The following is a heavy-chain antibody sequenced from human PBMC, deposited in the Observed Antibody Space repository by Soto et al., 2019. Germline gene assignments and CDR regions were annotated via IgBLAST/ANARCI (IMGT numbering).Heavy chain of an antibody. D-gene: IGHD3-3*01. CDR3: AKVLAREEWLSPRRGYFDY. CDR2: ISGSGGST. Sequence: PGGSLRLSCAASGFTFSSYAMSWVRQAPGKGLEWVSAISGSGGSTYYADSVKGRFTISRDNSKNTLYLQMNSLRAEDTAVYYCAKVLAREEWLSPRRGYFDYWGQGTLVTVSS. CDR1: GFTFSSYA. V-gene: IGHV3-23*01. J-gene: IGHJ4*02.